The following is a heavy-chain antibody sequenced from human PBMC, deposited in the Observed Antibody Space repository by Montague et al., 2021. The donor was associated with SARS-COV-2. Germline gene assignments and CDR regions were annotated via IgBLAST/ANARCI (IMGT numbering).Heavy chain of an antibody. Sequence: SETLSLTCTVSGGSISSYYWSWIRQPPGKELEWIGYIYYSGSTNYNPSLKSRVTISVDTSKNQFSLKLSSVTAADTAVSYCARHVKVVQYKLHHPAVDVWGQGTTVTVSS. J-gene: IGHJ6*02. CDR2: IYYSGST. D-gene: IGHD2-2*01. V-gene: IGHV4-59*08. CDR1: GGSISSYY. CDR3: ARHVKVVQYKLHHPAVDV.